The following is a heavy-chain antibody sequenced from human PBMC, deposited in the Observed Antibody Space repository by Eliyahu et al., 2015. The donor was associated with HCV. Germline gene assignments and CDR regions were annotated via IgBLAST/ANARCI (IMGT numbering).Heavy chain of an antibody. J-gene: IGHJ4*02. Sequence: EVQVLESGGGLVQPGGSLRLSCAASGXTFSSYAMXWVRQAPGKGLXWVXGISGSGINTYYADSVKGRFAISRDNSKNTLYLQMNSLRAEDTAVYYCAVGLSPDYWGQGTLVTVSS. CDR2: ISGSGINT. CDR3: AVGLSPDY. V-gene: IGHV3-23*01. CDR1: GXTFSSYA.